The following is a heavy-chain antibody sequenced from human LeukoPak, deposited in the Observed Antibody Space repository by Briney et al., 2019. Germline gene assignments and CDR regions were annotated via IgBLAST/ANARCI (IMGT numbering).Heavy chain of an antibody. D-gene: IGHD3-16*01. J-gene: IGHJ2*01. V-gene: IGHV4-59*08. Sequence: SETLSLTCTVSGGSTSSDYWSWIRQSPVKGLEWVGYVYNSGDTGKNPSLKSRVTILLDTSKNQCSLKLTSVSAADTAVYYCARLKLGAYFDLWGRGTLVTVSS. CDR2: VYNSGDT. CDR3: ARLKLGAYFDL. CDR1: GGSTSSDY.